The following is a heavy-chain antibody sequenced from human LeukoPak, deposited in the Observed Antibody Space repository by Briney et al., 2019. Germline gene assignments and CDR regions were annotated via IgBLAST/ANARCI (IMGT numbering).Heavy chain of an antibody. CDR1: GFTFDDYA. CDR2: ISWNSGSV. CDR3: AKVAVPGHGSGSYYGGFDY. J-gene: IGHJ4*02. Sequence: GRSLRLSCAASGFTFDDYAMHWVRQAPGKGLERVSGISWNSGSVGYADSVKGRFTISRDNAKNSLYLQMNSLRAEDTALYYCAKVAVPGHGSGSYYGGFDYWGQGTLVTVSS. D-gene: IGHD3-10*01. V-gene: IGHV3-9*01.